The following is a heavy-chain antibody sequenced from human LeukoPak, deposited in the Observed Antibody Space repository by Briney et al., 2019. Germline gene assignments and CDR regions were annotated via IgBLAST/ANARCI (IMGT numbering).Heavy chain of an antibody. CDR2: THNNGDS. V-gene: IGHV4-59*08. J-gene: IGHJ3*02. CDR3: ARQPAGTAASDI. D-gene: IGHD1-14*01. CDR1: GASIDSYY. Sequence: PSETLSLTCTVSGASIDSYYWSWIRQPPGKGLEWIGYTHNNGDSNYNPSLKSRLTISVDTSKNEVSLVLTSVTAADTALYYCARQPAGTAASDIWAQGTMVIVSA.